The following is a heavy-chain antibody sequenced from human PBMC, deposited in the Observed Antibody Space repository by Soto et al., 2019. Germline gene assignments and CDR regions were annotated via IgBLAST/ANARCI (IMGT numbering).Heavy chain of an antibody. CDR2: IRGFSPYT. D-gene: IGHD2-15*01. CDR3: ARDRGYDAHDYYYNAMDV. V-gene: IGHV3-21*01. Sequence: EVQLVESGGGLVKPGGSLRLSCVASGFTFRTYTINWVRQAPGKGLEWVSGIRGFSPYTFYAESVKGRFTISRDNAKNSLCLQMNSLGVEDSAVYYCARDRGYDAHDYYYNAMDVWGQGTTVTVSS. CDR1: GFTFRTYT. J-gene: IGHJ6*02.